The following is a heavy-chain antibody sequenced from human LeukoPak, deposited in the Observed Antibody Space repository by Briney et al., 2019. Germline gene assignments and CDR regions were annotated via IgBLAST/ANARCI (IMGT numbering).Heavy chain of an antibody. CDR1: GFTFSSYW. V-gene: IGHV3-7*01. D-gene: IGHD6-19*01. CDR3: ARDLGSGWYDYHPYYYYGMDV. Sequence: GGSLRLSCAASGFTFSSYWMNWARQAPGKGLEWVASINHNGNVNYYVDSVKGRFTISRDNTKNSLYLQMNSLRAEDTAVYYCARDLGSGWYDYHPYYYYGMDVWGQGATVTVSS. CDR2: INHNGNVN. J-gene: IGHJ6*02.